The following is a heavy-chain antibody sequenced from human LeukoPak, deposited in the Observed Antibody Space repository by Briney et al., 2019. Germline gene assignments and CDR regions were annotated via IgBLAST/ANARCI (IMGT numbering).Heavy chain of an antibody. D-gene: IGHD5-18*01. J-gene: IGHJ4*02. CDR2: VTGSGGST. CDR3: AKEDPAIILGIDY. CDR1: GFTFSSYA. V-gene: IGHV3-23*01. Sequence: PGESLRLSCAASGFTFSSYAMSWVRQAPGKGLEWVSAVTGSGGSTYYADSVRGRFTISRDNSKNTLFLQLDSLRVEDTAVYYCAKEDPAIILGIDYWGQGAPVIVSS.